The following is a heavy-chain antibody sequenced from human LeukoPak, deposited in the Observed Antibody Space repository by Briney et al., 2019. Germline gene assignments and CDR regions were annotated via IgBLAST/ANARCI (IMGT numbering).Heavy chain of an antibody. V-gene: IGHV3-74*01. Sequence: GGSLRLYCAASGFTLSAYWMHWVRQAPGKGLMWVSRIEGDGNRITYADSVKGRFTISRDNAKNTLYLQMNSLRAEDTAVYYCTRDWRNLGYDYWGQGTLVTVSS. J-gene: IGHJ4*02. CDR3: TRDWRNLGYDY. CDR2: IEGDGNRI. D-gene: IGHD5-12*01. CDR1: GFTLSAYW.